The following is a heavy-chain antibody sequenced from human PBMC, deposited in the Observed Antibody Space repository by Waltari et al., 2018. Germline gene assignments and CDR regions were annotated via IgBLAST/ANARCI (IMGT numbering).Heavy chain of an antibody. Sequence: EVQLVESGGGLVQPGGSLRLSCAASGFTFSDHYMDWVRQAPGKGLEWVGRTRKKANSYNTEYAAYGKGRFTISRDDSKNSLYLQMNSLKTEDTAVYYCARSGGYSSSSGYLDYWGQGTLVTVSS. CDR1: GFTFSDHY. V-gene: IGHV3-72*01. CDR2: TRKKANSYNT. CDR3: ARSGGYSSSSGYLDY. D-gene: IGHD6-6*01. J-gene: IGHJ4*02.